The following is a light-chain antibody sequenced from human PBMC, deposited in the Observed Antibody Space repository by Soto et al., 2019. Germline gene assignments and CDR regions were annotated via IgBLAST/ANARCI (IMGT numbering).Light chain of an antibody. CDR2: GNS. CDR3: QSSDSSLSYV. J-gene: IGLJ1*01. V-gene: IGLV1-40*01. Sequence: QSVLTQPPSVSGAPGQRVTISCTGSSSNIGAGYDVHWYQQLPGTAPKLLINGNSNRPSGVPDRFAGSKSGTSASLAITGLQAEDEADYYCQSSDSSLSYVFGTGTKVTVL. CDR1: SSNIGAGYD.